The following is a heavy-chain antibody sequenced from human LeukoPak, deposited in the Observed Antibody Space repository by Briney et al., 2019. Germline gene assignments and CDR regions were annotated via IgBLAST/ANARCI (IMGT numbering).Heavy chain of an antibody. CDR2: INAGNGNT. CDR3: ARSLGGYYHY. CDR1: GYTFTSYA. V-gene: IGHV1-3*01. D-gene: IGHD3-3*01. Sequence: GASVKVSCKASGYTFTSYAMHWVRQAPGQRLEWMGWINAGNGNTKYSQKFQGRVTITRDTSASTAYMELSNLRSEDTAVYYCARSLGGYYHYWGQGTLVTVSS. J-gene: IGHJ4*02.